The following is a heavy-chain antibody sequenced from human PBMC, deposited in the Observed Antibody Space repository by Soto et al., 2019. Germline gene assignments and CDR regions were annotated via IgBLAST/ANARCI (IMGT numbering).Heavy chain of an antibody. J-gene: IGHJ4*02. CDR3: AGGQYYFDY. Sequence: QVQLVESGGGVVQPGRSLRLSCAASGFPFSSYGMHWVRQAPGKGLEWVAHISYDGSNKHYTDSGKGRFTIPRDNSKNMLYLQMSSLRAEDTAVYYCAGGQYYFDYCGQGTRVSVSS. CDR2: ISYDGSNK. CDR1: GFPFSSYG. V-gene: IGHV3-30*03. D-gene: IGHD2-15*01.